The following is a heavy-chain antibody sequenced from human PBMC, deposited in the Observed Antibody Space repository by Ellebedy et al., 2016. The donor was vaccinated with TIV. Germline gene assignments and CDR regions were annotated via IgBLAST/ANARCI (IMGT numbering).Heavy chain of an antibody. CDR3: ARDHITGGMYDFDY. V-gene: IGHV4-30-4*01. CDR2: IYYSGST. CDR1: GGSISSADYF. Sequence: MPSETLSLTCTVSGGSISSADYFWSWVRQPPGKGPEWIGYIYYSGSTYYNPSLKSRVTISVETSKNQFSRRLSSVTAADTAVYYCARDHITGGMYDFDYWGQGTLVTVSS. D-gene: IGHD2-15*01. J-gene: IGHJ4*02.